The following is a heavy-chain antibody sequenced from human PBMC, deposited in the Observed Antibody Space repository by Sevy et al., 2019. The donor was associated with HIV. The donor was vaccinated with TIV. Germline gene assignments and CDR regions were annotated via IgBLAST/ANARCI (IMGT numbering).Heavy chain of an antibody. CDR1: GFTVSSNY. J-gene: IGHJ4*02. D-gene: IGHD1-26*01. Sequence: GGSLRLSCAAPGFTVSSNYMSWVRQAPGKGLEWVSVIYSGGSTYYADSVKGRFTISRDNSKNTLYLQMNSLRAEDTAVYYCARVPPMASGSYYFDYWGQGTLVTVSS. V-gene: IGHV3-66*01. CDR2: IYSGGST. CDR3: ARVPPMASGSYYFDY.